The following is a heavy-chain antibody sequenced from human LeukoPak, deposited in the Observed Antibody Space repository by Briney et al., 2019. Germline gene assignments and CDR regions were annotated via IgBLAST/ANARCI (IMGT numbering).Heavy chain of an antibody. CDR3: ARGGDNGYYYYYYMDV. D-gene: IGHD4-23*01. CDR1: GFTFSSYS. Sequence: GGSLRLSCAASGFTFSSYSMNWVRQAPGKGLEWVSYISSSSTIYYADSVKGRFTISGDNAKNSLFLQMNSLTAEDTAVYYCARGGDNGYYYYYYMDVWGKGTTVTVSS. V-gene: IGHV3-48*01. CDR2: ISSSSTI. J-gene: IGHJ6*03.